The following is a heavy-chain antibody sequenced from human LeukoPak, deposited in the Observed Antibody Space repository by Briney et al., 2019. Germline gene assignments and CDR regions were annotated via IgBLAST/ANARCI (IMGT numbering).Heavy chain of an antibody. J-gene: IGHJ4*02. D-gene: IGHD5-24*01. V-gene: IGHV4-39*01. Sequence: ASETLSLTCTVSGGSISSSSYYWGWIRQPPGKGLEWIGSIYYSGSTYYNPSLKSRVTTSVDTSKNQFSPKLSSVTAADTAVYYCARRLRDGYNQIDFDYWGQGTLVTVSS. CDR3: ARRLRDGYNQIDFDY. CDR2: IYYSGST. CDR1: GGSISSSSYY.